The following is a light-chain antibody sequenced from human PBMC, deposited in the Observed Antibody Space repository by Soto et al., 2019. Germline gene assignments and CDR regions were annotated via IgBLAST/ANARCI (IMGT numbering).Light chain of an antibody. Sequence: QSVLTQPPSASGTPGQRVTISCSGSSSNIGSDYVYWFQRLPGTAPKLLIYTNYQRPSGVPDRFSGSKSGTSASLAISGLRSEDEADYYCAAWDDSLSSWVFGGGTKLTVL. J-gene: IGLJ3*02. CDR1: SSNIGSDY. CDR2: TNY. V-gene: IGLV1-47*02. CDR3: AAWDDSLSSWV.